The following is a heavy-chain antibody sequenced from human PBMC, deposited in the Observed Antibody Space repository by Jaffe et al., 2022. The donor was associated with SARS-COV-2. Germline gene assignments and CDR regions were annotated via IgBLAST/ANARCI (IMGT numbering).Heavy chain of an antibody. CDR1: SGFLFSNFP. Sequence: QVHLVESGGGMVQPGTSLRLSCAASSGFLFSNFPMHWVRRAPGKGLEWVAVISYDGGNKFYADSVEGRFTISRDNSKGTLYLQMSSLRPEDTAVYYCAKSYKYDNGGYYPQDYWGQGTLVTVSS. CDR2: ISYDGGNK. V-gene: IGHV3-30*18. J-gene: IGHJ4*02. CDR3: AKSYKYDNGGYYPQDY. D-gene: IGHD3-22*01.